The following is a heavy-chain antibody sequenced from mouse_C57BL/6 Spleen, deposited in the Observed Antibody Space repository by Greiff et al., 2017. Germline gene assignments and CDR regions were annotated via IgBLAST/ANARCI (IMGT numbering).Heavy chain of an antibody. CDR2: IYPGNSDT. V-gene: IGHV1-5*01. CDR1: GYTFTSYW. D-gene: IGHD2-4*01. Sequence: EVQLQQSGTVLARPGASVKMSCKTSGYTFTSYWMHWVKPRPGQGLEWIGAIYPGNSDTSYNQKFKGKAKLTAVTSASTAYMEVSSLTSEDSAVYSCTIGGIYYDYDDPDCWGQGTTLTVAS. CDR3: TIGGIYYDYDDPDC. J-gene: IGHJ2*01.